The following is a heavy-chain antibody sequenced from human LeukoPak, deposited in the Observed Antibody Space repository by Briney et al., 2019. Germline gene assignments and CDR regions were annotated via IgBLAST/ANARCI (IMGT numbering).Heavy chain of an antibody. CDR1: GFTFSSYA. V-gene: IGHV3-30*04. D-gene: IGHD2-2*01. CDR2: MSYDGSNK. J-gene: IGHJ4*02. Sequence: PGRSLRLSCAASGFTFSSYAVHWVRQAPGKGLEWVAVMSYDGSNKYYADSVKGRFTISRDNSKNTLYLQMNSLRAEDTAVYYCARASSTCFDYWGQGTLVTVSS. CDR3: ARASSTCFDY.